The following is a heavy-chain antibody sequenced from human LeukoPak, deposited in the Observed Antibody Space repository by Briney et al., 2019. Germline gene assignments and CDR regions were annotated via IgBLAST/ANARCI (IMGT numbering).Heavy chain of an antibody. V-gene: IGHV4-59*01. Sequence: PETLSLTCTVSGGSISSYYWSWIRQPPGKGLEWIGYIYYSGSTNYNPSLKSRVTISVDTSKNQFSLKLSSVTAADTAVYYCARDSIGYGRPGAFDYWGQGTLVTVSS. CDR2: IYYSGST. CDR1: GGSISSYY. D-gene: IGHD5-12*01. CDR3: ARDSIGYGRPGAFDY. J-gene: IGHJ4*02.